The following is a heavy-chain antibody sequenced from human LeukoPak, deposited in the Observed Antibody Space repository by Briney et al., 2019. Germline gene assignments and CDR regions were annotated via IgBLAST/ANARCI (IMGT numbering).Heavy chain of an antibody. J-gene: IGHJ5*02. CDR2: IYYSGTT. D-gene: IGHD3-22*01. V-gene: IGHV4-4*08. CDR3: VREWRGGYYDSSGPNWFDP. Sequence: SETLSLTCTVSGGSVSSHYRSWIRQPPGKGLEWIGYIYYSGTTNYNPSLKSRVTIGVDTSKNQFSLKLTAVTAADTAVYYCVREWRGGYYDSSGPNWFDPWGQGTLVTVSS. CDR1: GGSVSSHY.